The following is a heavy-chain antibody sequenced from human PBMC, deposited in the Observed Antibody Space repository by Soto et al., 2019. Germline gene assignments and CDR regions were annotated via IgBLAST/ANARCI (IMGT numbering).Heavy chain of an antibody. CDR1: GYTFTSYD. Sequence: QVQLVQSGAEVKKPGASVKVSCKASGYTFTSYDINWVRQATGQGLEWMGWMNPNSGNTGYAQKFQGRVTMTRNTSISTAYMELSSLRSEDTAVYYCPRGREQLAYYGMDVWGQGTTVTVSS. J-gene: IGHJ6*02. CDR2: MNPNSGNT. D-gene: IGHD6-6*01. V-gene: IGHV1-8*01. CDR3: PRGREQLAYYGMDV.